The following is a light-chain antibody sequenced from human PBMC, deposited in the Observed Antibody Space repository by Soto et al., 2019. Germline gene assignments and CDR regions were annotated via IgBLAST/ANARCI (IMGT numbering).Light chain of an antibody. V-gene: IGLV2-14*01. CDR3: SSYTSSITVV. CDR1: SRDVGGYNY. CDR2: EVS. J-gene: IGLJ2*01. Sequence: QSALTQPASVSGSPGQSITISCIGTSRDVGGYNYVSWYQQHPGKAPKLMIYEVSNRPSGVSNRFSGSKSGNTASLTISGLQAEDEADYYCSSYTSSITVVFGGGTKVTVL.